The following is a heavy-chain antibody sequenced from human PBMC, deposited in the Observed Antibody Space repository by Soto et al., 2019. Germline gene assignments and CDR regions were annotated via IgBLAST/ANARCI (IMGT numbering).Heavy chain of an antibody. Sequence: GGSLRLSCAVSGFICSSYDMSWVRQAPGKGLEWVSTILVGGSTHYEDSVKGRFTISRDTSKNTVYLQMSSLTAGETAFYYCAKATATSGGAFEIYGQGTMVTVSS. J-gene: IGHJ3*02. CDR3: AKATATSGGAFEI. CDR2: ILVGGST. V-gene: IGHV3-23*01. CDR1: GFICSSYD. D-gene: IGHD1-26*01.